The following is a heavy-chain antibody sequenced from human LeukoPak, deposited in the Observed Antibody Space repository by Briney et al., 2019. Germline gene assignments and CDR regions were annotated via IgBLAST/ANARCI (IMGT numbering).Heavy chain of an antibody. D-gene: IGHD6-13*01. Sequence: GGSLRLSCAASGFTFSTYAMSWVRQAPGKGLEWVSLISGSGGSTYYADSVKGRFTISRDNSKNTLYLQMNSLRAEDTAVYYCAKELSGSWRIDAFDIWGQGTMVTVSS. J-gene: IGHJ3*02. V-gene: IGHV3-23*01. CDR1: GFTFSTYA. CDR2: ISGSGGST. CDR3: AKELSGSWRIDAFDI.